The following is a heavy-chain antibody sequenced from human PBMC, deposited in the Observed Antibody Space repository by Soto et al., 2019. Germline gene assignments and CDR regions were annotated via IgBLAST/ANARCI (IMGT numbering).Heavy chain of an antibody. J-gene: IGHJ4*02. D-gene: IGHD5-12*01. CDR3: AAGGGLPRYY. V-gene: IGHV4-30-2*01. Sequence: QLQLQESGSGLVKPSQTLSLTCAVSGGSISSGGYSWSWIRQPPGKGLEWIGYIYHSVSTYYNPSLKSRVNISLDRSKNQFTLKLSSVNAADTAVYYCAAGGGLPRYYWGQGTLVTVSS. CDR1: GGSISSGGYS. CDR2: IYHSVST.